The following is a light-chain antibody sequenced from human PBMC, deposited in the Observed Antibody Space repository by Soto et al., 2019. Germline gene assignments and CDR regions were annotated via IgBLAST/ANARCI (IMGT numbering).Light chain of an antibody. Sequence: QSGLTQPASVSGSPGQSITISCTGTSSDVGAYDYVSWYQQHPDKAPKLMIYEVSNRPSGVSNRFSGSKSVNTATLTISGLQADDEADYYCSSYTSSSTRVFGTGTKLTVL. CDR2: EVS. J-gene: IGLJ1*01. V-gene: IGLV2-14*03. CDR1: SSDVGAYDY. CDR3: SSYTSSSTRV.